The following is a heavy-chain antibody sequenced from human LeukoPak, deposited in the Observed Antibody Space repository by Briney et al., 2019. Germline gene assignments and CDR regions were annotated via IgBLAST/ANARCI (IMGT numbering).Heavy chain of an antibody. D-gene: IGHD1-26*01. CDR1: GFTFSSYE. CDR3: ARGSNTYFLD. CDR2: ISRSGRTI. V-gene: IGHV3-48*03. Sequence: GGSLRLSCAASGFTFSSYEMNWVRQAPGKGLQWVSYISRSGRTIYYADSVKGRFTISRDNAKNSLYLQMNSLRAEDTAVYYCARGSNTYFLDWGQGTLVTVSS. J-gene: IGHJ1*01.